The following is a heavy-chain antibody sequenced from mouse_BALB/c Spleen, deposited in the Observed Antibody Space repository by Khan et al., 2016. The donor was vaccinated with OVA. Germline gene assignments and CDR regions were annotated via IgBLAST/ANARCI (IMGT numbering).Heavy chain of an antibody. J-gene: IGHJ2*01. Sequence: QVQLKQSGTELLKPGTSVKLSCKASGYPFTNYDINWVRQRPEQGLEWIGWIFPGNGNIQYNEKFKDKATLTIDKSSSTAYMRLSRLTYEDSGVYFCARWDSVKFDSWGQGTILTVSS. D-gene: IGHD4-1*01. CDR2: IFPGNGNI. CDR1: GYPFTNYD. V-gene: IGHV1-75*01. CDR3: ARWDSVKFDS.